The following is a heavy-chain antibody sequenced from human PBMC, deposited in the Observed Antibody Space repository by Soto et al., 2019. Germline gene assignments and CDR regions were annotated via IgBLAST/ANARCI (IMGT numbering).Heavy chain of an antibody. Sequence: SVKVSCKASGFTFTSSAVQWVRQARGQRLEWIGWIVVGSGNTNYAQKFQERVTITRDMSTSTAYMELSSLRAEDTAVYYCAKDKMYNWNYFFDYWGQGTLVTVSS. V-gene: IGHV1-58*01. J-gene: IGHJ4*02. CDR1: GFTFTSSA. D-gene: IGHD1-7*01. CDR2: IVVGSGNT. CDR3: AKDKMYNWNYFFDY.